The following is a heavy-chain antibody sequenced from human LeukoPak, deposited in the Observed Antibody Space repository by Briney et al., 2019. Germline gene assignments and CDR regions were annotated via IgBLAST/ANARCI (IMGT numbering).Heavy chain of an antibody. D-gene: IGHD6-13*01. Sequence: ASVKVSCKASGYTLTNYAMNWVRQAPGQGLEWVGRINTNTGNPTYAQGFIGRFVFSLDTSVSTAYLQISSLKAEDTAVYYCARDLSGAAGHFDFWGQGTLVTVSS. CDR2: INTNTGNP. J-gene: IGHJ4*02. V-gene: IGHV7-4-1*02. CDR3: ARDLSGAAGHFDF. CDR1: GYTLTNYA.